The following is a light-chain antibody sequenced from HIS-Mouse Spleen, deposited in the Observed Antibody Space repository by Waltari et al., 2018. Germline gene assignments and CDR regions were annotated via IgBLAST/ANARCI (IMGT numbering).Light chain of an antibody. V-gene: IGLV1-47*01. J-gene: IGLJ3*02. CDR3: AAWDDSLSGPV. Sequence: QSVLTQPPSASGTPGQRVTISCSGSSSNIGSNYVYWYQQLPGTAPKLLIYRINKRPSGFPDRFSGSKSCTSASLAISGLRSEDEADYYCAAWDDSLSGPVFGGGTKLTVL. CDR2: RIN. CDR1: SSNIGSNY.